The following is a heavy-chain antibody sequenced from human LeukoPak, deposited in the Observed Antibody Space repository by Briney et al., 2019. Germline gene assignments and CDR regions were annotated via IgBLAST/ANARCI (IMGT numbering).Heavy chain of an antibody. J-gene: IGHJ4*02. Sequence: ASVKVSCKASGYTFTSYGISWVRQATGQGLEWMGWMNPNSGNTGYAQKFQGRVTITRNTSISTAYMELSSLRSEDTAVYYCARDVHSGSYQLGYWGQGTLVTVSS. CDR2: MNPNSGNT. CDR3: ARDVHSGSYQLGY. CDR1: GYTFTSYG. D-gene: IGHD1-26*01. V-gene: IGHV1-8*03.